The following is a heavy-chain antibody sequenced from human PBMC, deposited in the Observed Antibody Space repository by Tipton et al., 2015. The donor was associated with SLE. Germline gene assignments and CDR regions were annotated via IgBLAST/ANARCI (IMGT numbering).Heavy chain of an antibody. Sequence: SLRLSCAASGFTFSSYSMNWVRQAPGKGLEWVSSINSSSSYIYYADSVKGRFTISRDNAKNSLYLQMNSLRAEDTAVYYCASILRSDAFDIWGQGTMVTVSS. CDR3: ASILRSDAFDI. CDR2: INSSSSYI. D-gene: IGHD1-26*01. J-gene: IGHJ3*02. CDR1: GFTFSSYS. V-gene: IGHV3-21*01.